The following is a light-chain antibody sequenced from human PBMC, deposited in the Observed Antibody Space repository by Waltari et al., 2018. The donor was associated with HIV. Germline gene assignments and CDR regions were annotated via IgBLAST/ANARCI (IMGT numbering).Light chain of an antibody. CDR1: SPNIRNDN. CDR3: VGWDASLSAYV. V-gene: IGLV1-47*01. CDR2: KNI. Sequence: QSVLTQPPSASGTPGQRVTISCSGSSPNIRNDNVYWYQQLPGTTPKLLIYKNIQRPSGVPDRFAGSKSGTSAYLAISGLRSEDEADYYCVGWDASLSAYVFGAGTKVTVL. J-gene: IGLJ1*01.